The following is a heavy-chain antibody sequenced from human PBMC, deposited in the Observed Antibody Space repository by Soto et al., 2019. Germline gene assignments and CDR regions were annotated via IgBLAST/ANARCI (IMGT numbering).Heavy chain of an antibody. CDR2: ISSSSSYI. CDR1: GFTFSSYS. J-gene: IGHJ6*02. Sequence: EVQLVESGGGLVKPGGSLRLSGAASGFTFSSYSMNWVRQAPGKGLEWVSSISSSSSYIYYADSVKGRFTISRDNAKNSLYLQMNSLRAEDTAVYYCARDPPLHDYYYYGMDVWGQGTTVTVSS. CDR3: ARDPPLHDYYYYGMDV. V-gene: IGHV3-21*01.